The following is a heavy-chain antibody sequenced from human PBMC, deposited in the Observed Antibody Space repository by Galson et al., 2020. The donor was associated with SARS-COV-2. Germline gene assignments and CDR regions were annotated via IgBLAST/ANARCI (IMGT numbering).Heavy chain of an antibody. CDR3: AKAPLTACGGARCYPFDY. CDR2: IINSGIDT. CDR1: GFTFDNYA. D-gene: IGHD2-15*01. V-gene: IGHV3-23*01. J-gene: IGHJ4*02. Sequence: AGSLRLSCSASGFTFDNYAMNWVRQVPGKGLEWVSSIINSGIDTYYAPSVKDRFTISRDNSQNMVYLQMNNLRAEDTALYYCAKAPLTACGGARCYPFDYWGRGTLVIVSS.